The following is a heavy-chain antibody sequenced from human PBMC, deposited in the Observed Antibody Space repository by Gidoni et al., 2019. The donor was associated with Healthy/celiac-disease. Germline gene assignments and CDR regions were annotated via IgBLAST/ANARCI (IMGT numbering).Heavy chain of an antibody. Sequence: QVQLVQSGAEVKKPGASVKVSCKASGYTFTSYGISWVRQAPGQGLEWMGWISAYNGNTNYAQKLQGRVTMTTDTSTSTAYMELRSLRSDDTAVYYCARMALGSYQYPPHAFDIWGQGTMVTVSS. CDR3: ARMALGSYQYPPHAFDI. V-gene: IGHV1-18*01. CDR2: ISAYNGNT. D-gene: IGHD1-26*01. CDR1: GYTFTSYG. J-gene: IGHJ3*02.